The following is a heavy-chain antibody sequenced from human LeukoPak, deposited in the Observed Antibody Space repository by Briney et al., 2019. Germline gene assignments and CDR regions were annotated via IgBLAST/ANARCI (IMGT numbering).Heavy chain of an antibody. J-gene: IGHJ3*02. CDR2: IYHSGST. CDR3: ATLSWSMTTVTTWVRGHDAFDI. V-gene: IGHV4-38-2*01. Sequence: SETLSLTCAVSGYSISSGYYWGWIRQPPGKGLEWIGSIYHSGSTYYNPSLKSRVTISVDTSKNQFSLKLSSVTAADTAVYYCATLSWSMTTVTTWVRGHDAFDIWGQGTMVTVSS. D-gene: IGHD4-11*01. CDR1: GYSISSGYY.